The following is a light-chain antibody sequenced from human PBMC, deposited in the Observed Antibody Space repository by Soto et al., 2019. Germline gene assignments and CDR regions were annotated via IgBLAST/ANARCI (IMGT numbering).Light chain of an antibody. J-gene: IGKJ5*01. CDR2: DAT. V-gene: IGKV3D-20*01. CDR1: QRVSNNF. Sequence: VVLTQFPGTLSLSPGAPATLSCGASQRVSNNFLGWYQQNPGLPPRLLIYDATSRANGIPERFSGRGSGTHFTLTISRLEPEDFAVYYCQQYSSSPVTFGQGTRLEIK. CDR3: QQYSSSPVT.